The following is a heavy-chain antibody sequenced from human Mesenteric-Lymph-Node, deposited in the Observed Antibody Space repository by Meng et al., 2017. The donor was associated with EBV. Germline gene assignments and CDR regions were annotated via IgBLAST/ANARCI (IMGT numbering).Heavy chain of an antibody. J-gene: IGHJ4*02. CDR3: ALIIVGATHFDY. V-gene: IGHV4-61*01. D-gene: IGHD1-26*01. CDR1: GGSVSSGSYY. Sequence: HLQESGPGLAKPSETLSLTCTVSGGSVSSGSYYWSWIRQPPGKGLEWIGYIYYSGSTNYNPSLKSRVTISVDTSKNQFSLKLSSVTAADTAVYYCALIIVGATHFDYWGQGTLVTVSS. CDR2: IYYSGST.